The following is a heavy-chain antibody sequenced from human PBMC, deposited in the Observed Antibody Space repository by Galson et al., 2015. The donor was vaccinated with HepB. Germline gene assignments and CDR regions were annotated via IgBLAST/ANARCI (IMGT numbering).Heavy chain of an antibody. CDR3: ARPPDVDIVATVAFDI. D-gene: IGHD5-12*01. CDR1: GYSFTSYW. J-gene: IGHJ3*02. CDR2: TYPGDSDT. Sequence: QSGAEVKKPGESLNISCKGSGYSFTSYWIGWVRQMPGKGLEWMGMTYPGDSDTRYSPSFQGQVTISADKSIRTAYLQWSSLKAPDTAMYYCARPPDVDIVATVAFDIWGQGTMVTVSS. V-gene: IGHV5-51*01.